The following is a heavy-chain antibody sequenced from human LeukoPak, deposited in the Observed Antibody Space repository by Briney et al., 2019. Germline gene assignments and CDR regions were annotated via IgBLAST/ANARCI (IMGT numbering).Heavy chain of an antibody. J-gene: IGHJ6*02. Sequence: GGSLRLSCAASGFTFSSCWMSWVRQAPGKGLEWVANIKQDGSEKYYVDSVKGRFTISRDNAKNSLYLQMNSLRAEDTAVYYCAKDLTPYSSSPLDYFYGMDVWGQGTTVTVSS. CDR2: IKQDGSEK. D-gene: IGHD6-6*01. V-gene: IGHV3-7*03. CDR1: GFTFSSCW. CDR3: AKDLTPYSSSPLDYFYGMDV.